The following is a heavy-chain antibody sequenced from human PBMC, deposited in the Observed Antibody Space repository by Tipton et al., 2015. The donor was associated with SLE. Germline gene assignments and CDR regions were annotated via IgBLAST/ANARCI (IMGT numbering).Heavy chain of an antibody. CDR3: ARAVAGNSEYFDY. D-gene: IGHD6-19*01. V-gene: IGHV4-31*02. CDR2: IYNSGGT. Sequence: LRLSCIVPGGSISRGTYYWSWIRQHPGKGPEWIGYIYNSGGTYYNPSLKSRVTISIDTCKNQFSLKVNSVTAADTALYYCARAVAGNSEYFDYWGHGTLVTVSS. J-gene: IGHJ4*01. CDR1: GGSISRGTYY.